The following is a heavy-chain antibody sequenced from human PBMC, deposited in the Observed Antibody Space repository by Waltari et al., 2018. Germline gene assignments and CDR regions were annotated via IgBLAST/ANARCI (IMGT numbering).Heavy chain of an antibody. CDR2: IYHRGTT. CDR3: ARDQRFLESLYPYYYALDA. CDR1: NFYLSDGSY. V-gene: IGHV4-38-2*02. D-gene: IGHD3-3*01. Sequence: QVQLQESGPGLVKPSETLSLTCAVSNFYLSDGSYWGWIRQSPGKGLEWIGSIYHRGTTHYNPSLESRVTISVDRSRNQFSLKVTSVSAADTAVYFCARDQRFLESLYPYYYALDAWGRGITVTVSS. J-gene: IGHJ6*02.